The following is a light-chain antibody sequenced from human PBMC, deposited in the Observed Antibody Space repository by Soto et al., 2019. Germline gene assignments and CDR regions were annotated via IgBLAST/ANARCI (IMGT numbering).Light chain of an antibody. J-gene: IGKJ1*01. CDR3: QQYGSSPRT. CDR2: GAS. Sequence: EIVLTQSPGTLSLSPGERATLSCRASQSVSSIFLAWYQHKPGPAPRLLIYGASTRATGIPDRFSGSGSGTDFILTISRLETEDFAVYYCQQYGSSPRTFGHGTRVEIK. CDR1: QSVSSIF. V-gene: IGKV3-20*01.